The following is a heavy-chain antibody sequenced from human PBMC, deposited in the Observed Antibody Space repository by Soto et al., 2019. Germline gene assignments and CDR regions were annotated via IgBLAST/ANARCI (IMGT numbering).Heavy chain of an antibody. J-gene: IGHJ6*02. CDR3: ARWGMATNGGYGMHV. Sequence: PGGSLRLSCAASGFTFSSYSMNWVRQAPGKGLEWVSSISSSSSYIYYADSVKGRFTISRDNAKNSLYLQMNSLRAEDTAVYYCARWGMATNGGYGMHVCGQGTTVTVSS. CDR2: ISSSSSYI. D-gene: IGHD3-16*01. CDR1: GFTFSSYS. V-gene: IGHV3-21*01.